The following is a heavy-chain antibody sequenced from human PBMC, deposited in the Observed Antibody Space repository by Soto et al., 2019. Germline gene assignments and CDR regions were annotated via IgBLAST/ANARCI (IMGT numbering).Heavy chain of an antibody. V-gene: IGHV3-23*01. CDR2: ISRYGDFT. CDR1: GFTFNIYA. D-gene: IGHD3-22*01. CDR3: AKDRYLDHDSRGYLFDN. J-gene: IGHJ4*02. Sequence: EVQLLESGGDLIQPGGSLRLSCAASGFTFNIYAMTWVRQAPGKGLEWVSAISRYGDFTYYADSVEGRFTISRDNSKNTRYFQLNSLRAEDTAVYYCAKDRYLDHDSRGYLFDNWGQGTLVTVSS.